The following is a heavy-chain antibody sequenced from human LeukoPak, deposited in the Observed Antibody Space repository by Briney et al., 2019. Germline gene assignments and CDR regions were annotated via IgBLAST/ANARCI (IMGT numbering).Heavy chain of an antibody. CDR3: ARDSGLDYYDSSGYDY. Sequence: PGGSLRLSCAASGFPFNAYWMTWVRQAPGKGLEWVANIRQDGDTKYYVDSVKGRFTISRDNAKNSLYLQMNSLRAEDTAVYYCARDSGLDYYDSSGYDYWGQGTLVTVSS. CDR1: GFPFNAYW. J-gene: IGHJ4*02. D-gene: IGHD3-22*01. V-gene: IGHV3-7*01. CDR2: IRQDGDTK.